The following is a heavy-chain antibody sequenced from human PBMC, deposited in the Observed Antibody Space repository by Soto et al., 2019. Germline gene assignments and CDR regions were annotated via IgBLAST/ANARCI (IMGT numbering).Heavy chain of an antibody. J-gene: IGHJ2*01. CDR2: ISYDGINK. D-gene: IGHD1-26*01. Sequence: QVQLVESGGGVVQPGRSLGLSCAASGFTFNTYGMHWVRQAPGKGLEWVAAISYDGINKYYVDSVKGRFTISRDNSKNTLYVQMNSLRAEDTALYYCARRPQPTRGIHWYFDLWGSGILVTVSS. CDR1: GFTFNTYG. V-gene: IGHV3-30*03. CDR3: ARRPQPTRGIHWYFDL.